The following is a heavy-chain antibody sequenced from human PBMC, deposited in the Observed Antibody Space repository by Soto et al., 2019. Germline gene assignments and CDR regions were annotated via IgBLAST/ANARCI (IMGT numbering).Heavy chain of an antibody. Sequence: EVQLLESGGGLVQPGGSLRLSCAASGFTFSSYAMWWVRQAPGKGLECVSAISGGGETTYYADSVKGRFTISRDNSKNTLHLQMNSLRAEDMAVYYCAFNSGSGSYYIDYWGQGTLVTVSS. D-gene: IGHD3-10*01. V-gene: IGHV3-23*01. CDR1: GFTFSSYA. CDR3: AFNSGSGSYYIDY. J-gene: IGHJ4*02. CDR2: ISGGGETT.